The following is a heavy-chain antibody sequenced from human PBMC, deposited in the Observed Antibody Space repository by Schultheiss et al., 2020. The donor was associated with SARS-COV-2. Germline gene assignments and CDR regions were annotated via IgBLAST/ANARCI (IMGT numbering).Heavy chain of an antibody. CDR1: GFTFSNAW. Sequence: GGSLRLSCAASGFTFSNAWMSWVRQAPGKGLEWVGFIRSKAYGGTTEYAASVKGRFTISRDDSKSIAYLQMNSLKTEDTAVYYCTREDTAMVTPGDMDVWGKGTTVTVSS. CDR2: IRSKAYGGTT. D-gene: IGHD5-18*01. CDR3: TREDTAMVTPGDMDV. V-gene: IGHV3-49*04. J-gene: IGHJ6*03.